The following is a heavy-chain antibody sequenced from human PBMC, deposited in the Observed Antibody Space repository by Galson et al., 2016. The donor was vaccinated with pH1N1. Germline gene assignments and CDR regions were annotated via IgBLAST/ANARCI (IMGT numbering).Heavy chain of an antibody. D-gene: IGHD4-17*01. J-gene: IGHJ3*02. CDR2: VNPGGSTI. CDR3: ARQYDFGDYRGNAFDI. V-gene: IGHV5-51*03. Sequence: QSGAEVKKPGESLKISCKASGYSFTSQWIAWVRQVPGKGLEWVGVVNPGGSTIRYSPPFQGQVTISSDKSINIAYLQWISLRASDTAMYYCARQYDFGDYRGNAFDIWGQGTVVIVSS. CDR1: GYSFTSQW.